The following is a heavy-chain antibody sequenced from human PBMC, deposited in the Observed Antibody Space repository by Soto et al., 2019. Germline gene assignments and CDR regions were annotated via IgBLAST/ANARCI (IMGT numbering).Heavy chain of an antibody. CDR3: ARVSYGGKSADY. CDR2: IYHSGST. J-gene: IGHJ4*02. CDR1: GGSISSSNW. D-gene: IGHD4-17*01. V-gene: IGHV4-4*02. Sequence: SETLSLTCAVSGGSISSSNWWSWVRQPPGKGLEWIGEIYHSGSTNYNPSLKSRVTISVDTSKNQFSLKLSSVTAADTAVYYCARVSYGGKSADYWGQGTLVTVSS.